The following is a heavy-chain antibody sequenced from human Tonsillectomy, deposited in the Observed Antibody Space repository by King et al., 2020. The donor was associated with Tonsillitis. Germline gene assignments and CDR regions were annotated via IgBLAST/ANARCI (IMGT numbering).Heavy chain of an antibody. J-gene: IGHJ4*02. D-gene: IGHD6-19*01. Sequence: VQLVQSGAEVKKPGESLKISCKGSGYSFTSYWIGWVRQMPGKGLEWMGIIYPGDSDTRYSPSFQGQVTISADKSISTAYLQWSSLKASDTAMYYCARSILIQQWLVRRAGRRDYWGQGTLVTVSS. CDR3: ARSILIQQWLVRRAGRRDY. V-gene: IGHV5-51*01. CDR1: GYSFTSYW. CDR2: IYPGDSDT.